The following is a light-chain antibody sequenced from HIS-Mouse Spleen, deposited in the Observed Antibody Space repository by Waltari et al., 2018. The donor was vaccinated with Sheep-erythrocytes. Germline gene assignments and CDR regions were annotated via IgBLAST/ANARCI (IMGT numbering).Light chain of an antibody. Sequence: QSALTQPRSVSGSPGQSVTISCTGTSSDVGGYNYVSWYQQHQGKAPKLMIYDVSKRPSGVPVRFSGSKSCNTASLTISGLQAEDEADYYCCSYAGSYNHVFATGTKVTVL. CDR1: SSDVGGYNY. CDR3: CSYAGSYNHV. V-gene: IGLV2-11*01. J-gene: IGLJ1*01. CDR2: DVS.